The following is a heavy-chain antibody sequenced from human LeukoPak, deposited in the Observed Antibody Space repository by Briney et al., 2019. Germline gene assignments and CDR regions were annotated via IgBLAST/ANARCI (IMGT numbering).Heavy chain of an antibody. Sequence: ASVKVSCKASGYTFTSYDINWVRQAPGQGLEWMGWISAYNGNTNYAQKLQGRVTMTTDTSTSTAYMELRSLRSDDTAVYYCARDLRGYSGYDDAFDIWGQGTMVTVSS. V-gene: IGHV1-18*01. J-gene: IGHJ3*02. D-gene: IGHD5-12*01. CDR2: ISAYNGNT. CDR3: ARDLRGYSGYDDAFDI. CDR1: GYTFTSYD.